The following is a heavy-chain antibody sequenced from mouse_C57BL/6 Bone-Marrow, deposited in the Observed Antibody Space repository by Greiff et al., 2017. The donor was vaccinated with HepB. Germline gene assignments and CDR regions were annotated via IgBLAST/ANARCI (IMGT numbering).Heavy chain of an antibody. D-gene: IGHD2-4*01. CDR3: APYDYDGFAY. J-gene: IGHJ3*01. CDR2: IWTGGGT. CDR1: GFSLTSYA. V-gene: IGHV2-9-1*01. Sequence: VKLVESGPGLVAPSQSLSITCTVSGFSLTSYALSWVRQPPGTGLEWLGVIWTGGGTNYNSALKSRLSISKDNSKSQVFLKMNSLQTYDTARYYCAPYDYDGFAYWGQGTLVTVSA.